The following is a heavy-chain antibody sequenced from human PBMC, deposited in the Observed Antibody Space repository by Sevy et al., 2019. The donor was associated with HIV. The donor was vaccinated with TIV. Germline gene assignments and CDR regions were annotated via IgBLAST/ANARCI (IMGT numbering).Heavy chain of an antibody. J-gene: IGHJ6*02. CDR2: FDPEDGET. D-gene: IGHD1-26*01. CDR3: ATSVGATSGGYYYGMDV. CDR1: GYTLTELS. Sequence: ASVKVSCKVSGYTLTELSMHWVRQAPGKGLEWMGGFDPEDGETIYAQKFQGRVTMTEDTSTDTAYMELSSLRSGDTAVYYCATSVGATSGGYYYGMDVWGQGTTVTVSS. V-gene: IGHV1-24*01.